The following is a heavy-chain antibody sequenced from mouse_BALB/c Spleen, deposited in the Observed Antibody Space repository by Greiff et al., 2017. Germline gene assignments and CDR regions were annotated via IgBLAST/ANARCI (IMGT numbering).Heavy chain of an antibody. CDR2: ISYSGST. J-gene: IGHJ4*01. Sequence: EVQRVESGPGLVKPSQSLSLTCTVTGYSITSDYAWNWIRQFPGNKLEWMGYISYSGSTSYNPSLKSRISITRDTSKNQFFLQLNSVTTEDTATYYCAIYGYGSAMDYWGQGTSVTVSS. V-gene: IGHV3-2*02. D-gene: IGHD2-2*01. CDR3: AIYGYGSAMDY. CDR1: GYSITSDYA.